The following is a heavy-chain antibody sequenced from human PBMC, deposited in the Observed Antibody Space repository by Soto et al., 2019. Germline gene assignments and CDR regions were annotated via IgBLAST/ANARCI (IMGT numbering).Heavy chain of an antibody. Sequence: SVKVSCKASGGTFSSYAISWVRQAPGQGLEWMGGIIPIFGTANYAQKFQGRVTITADESTSTAYMELSSLRSEDTAVYYCASGYCSGGSCYSRYFQHSGQGTLVTVSS. J-gene: IGHJ1*01. D-gene: IGHD2-15*01. V-gene: IGHV1-69*13. CDR1: GGTFSSYA. CDR3: ASGYCSGGSCYSRYFQH. CDR2: IIPIFGTA.